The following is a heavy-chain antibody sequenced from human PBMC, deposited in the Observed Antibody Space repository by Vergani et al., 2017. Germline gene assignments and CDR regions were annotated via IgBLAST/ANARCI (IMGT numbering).Heavy chain of an antibody. V-gene: IGHV1-18*01. D-gene: IGHD1-26*01. CDR3: ARGRGASGKYYYYYMDV. J-gene: IGHJ6*03. CDR2: ISAYNGNT. Sequence: QVQLVQSGAEVKKPGASVKVSCKASGYTFSSYGISWVRQAPGQGLEWMGWISAYNGNTNYAQKLQGRVTMTTDTSTSTAYMELSSLRSEDTAVYYCARGRGASGKYYYYYMDVWGKGTTVTVSS. CDR1: GYTFSSYG.